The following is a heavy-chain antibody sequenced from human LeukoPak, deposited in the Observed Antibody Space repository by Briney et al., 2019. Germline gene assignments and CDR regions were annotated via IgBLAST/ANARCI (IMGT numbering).Heavy chain of an antibody. CDR2: ISSSSSTI. CDR1: GFTFSSYS. D-gene: IGHD1-26*01. CDR3: ARDGSSFDYYYGVDV. Sequence: GGSLRLSCAASGFTFSSYSMNWVRQAPGKGLEWVSYISSSSSTIYYADSVKGRFTISRDNAKNSLYLQMNSLRAEDTAVYYCARDGSSFDYYYGVDVWGQGTTVTVSS. J-gene: IGHJ6*02. V-gene: IGHV3-48*04.